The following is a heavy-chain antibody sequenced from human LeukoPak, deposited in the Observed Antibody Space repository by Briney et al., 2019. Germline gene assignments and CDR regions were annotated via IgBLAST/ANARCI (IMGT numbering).Heavy chain of an antibody. CDR2: ISGSGGST. D-gene: IGHD2-15*01. CDR3: ANAALKYCSGGSCYFSDR. J-gene: IGHJ5*02. V-gene: IGHV3-23*01. Sequence: PGGSLRLSCAASGFTFSSYATSWVRQAPGKGLEWVSAISGSGGSTYYADSVKGRFTISRDNSKNTLYLQMNSLRAEDTAVYYCANAALKYCSGGSCYFSDRWGQGTLVTVSS. CDR1: GFTFSSYA.